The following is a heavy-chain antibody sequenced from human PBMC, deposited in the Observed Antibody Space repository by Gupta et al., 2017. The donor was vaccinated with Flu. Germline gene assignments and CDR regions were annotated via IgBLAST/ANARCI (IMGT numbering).Heavy chain of an antibody. CDR2: IRSKAYGGTT. V-gene: IGHV3-49*04. Sequence: EVQLVESGGGFVQPGRSLRLSCTASGFPSGDYAMNWVRQAPGKGLEWVGFIRSKAYGGTTEYAASVKGRLTISREDSKSYAYLQMNSRKTEDTAVYYCTRHAAGDLLYIDIWGQGTMVTVSS. CDR3: TRHAAGDLLYIDI. CDR1: GFPSGDYA. J-gene: IGHJ3*02. D-gene: IGHD1-26*01.